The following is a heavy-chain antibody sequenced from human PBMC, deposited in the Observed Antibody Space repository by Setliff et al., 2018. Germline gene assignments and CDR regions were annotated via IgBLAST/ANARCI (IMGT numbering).Heavy chain of an antibody. CDR1: GGSIRGFY. V-gene: IGHV4-59*08. J-gene: IGHJ6*03. Sequence: SETLSLTCTVSGGSIRGFYWNWIRQPPGKELEWIGYFYSGGSTKYNPSLESRVTISLDAPKNQFSLKLTSVTAADTAVYYCARTGTTYYYSCMDVWGKGTTVTVSS. CDR2: FYSGGST. CDR3: ARTGTTYYYSCMDV. D-gene: IGHD3-22*01.